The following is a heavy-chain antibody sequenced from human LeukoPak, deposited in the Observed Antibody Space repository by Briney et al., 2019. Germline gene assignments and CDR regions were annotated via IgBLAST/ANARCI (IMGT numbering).Heavy chain of an antibody. D-gene: IGHD1-26*01. CDR3: ARANAGLVGAQLGHDAFDI. CDR1: GYTFTSYG. J-gene: IGHJ3*02. V-gene: IGHV1-18*01. Sequence: GASVKVSCKASGYTFTSYGISWVRQAPGQGLEWMGWISAYNGNTNYAQKLQGRVTMTTDTSTSTAYMELRSLRSDDTAVYYCARANAGLVGAQLGHDAFDIWGHGTMVTVSS. CDR2: ISAYNGNT.